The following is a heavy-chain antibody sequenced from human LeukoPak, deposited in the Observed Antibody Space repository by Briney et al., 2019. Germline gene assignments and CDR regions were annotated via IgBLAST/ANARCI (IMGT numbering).Heavy chain of an antibody. J-gene: IGHJ5*02. D-gene: IGHD6-19*01. Sequence: RGSLRLSCAASGFTFSTYTMNWVRQAPGKGLEWVSSISSSSSYIYYADSMKGRFTISRDNAKNSLYLQMNSLRAEDTAVYYCARDFWGYSSHSPLDPWGQGTLVTVSS. CDR2: ISSSSSYI. CDR3: ARDFWGYSSHSPLDP. V-gene: IGHV3-21*01. CDR1: GFTFSTYT.